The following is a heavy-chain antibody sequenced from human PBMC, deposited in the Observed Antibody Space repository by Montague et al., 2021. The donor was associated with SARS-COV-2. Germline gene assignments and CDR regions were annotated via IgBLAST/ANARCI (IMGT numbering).Heavy chain of an antibody. J-gene: IGHJ4*02. CDR3: STQEDPSCLIHGPFDV. CDR2: RYYRVST. D-gene: IGHD2-15*01. Sequence: SETLSLTCTVSGGSISSNTYYWTCIRQPPGKVREWIGKRYYRVSTYYTPALKIRFCISFDTTKKQLSLTLTSVTSADTAVYYCSTQEDPSCLIHGPFDVWGQGTLLSVSS. V-gene: IGHV4-39*01. CDR1: GGSISSNTYY.